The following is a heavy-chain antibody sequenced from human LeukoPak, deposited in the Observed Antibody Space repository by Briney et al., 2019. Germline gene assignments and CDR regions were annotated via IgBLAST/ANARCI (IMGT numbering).Heavy chain of an antibody. J-gene: IGHJ4*02. CDR3: ARDPGGYYDSSGYYSHVGYFDY. CDR1: GGSISSYY. Sequence: PSETLSLTCTVSGGSISSYYWSWIRQPPGKGLEWIGYIYYSGSTNYNPSLKSRVTISVDTSKNQFSLKLSSVIAADTAVYYCARDPGGYYDSSGYYSHVGYFDYWGQGTLVTVSS. D-gene: IGHD3-22*01. CDR2: IYYSGST. V-gene: IGHV4-59*01.